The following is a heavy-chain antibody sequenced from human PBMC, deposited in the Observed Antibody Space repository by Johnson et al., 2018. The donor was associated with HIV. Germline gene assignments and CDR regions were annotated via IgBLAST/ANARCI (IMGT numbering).Heavy chain of an antibody. CDR3: ARAHDAFDI. Sequence: VQLVESGGGLVQPGGSLRLSCAASGFTVSSNYMSWVRQAPGKGLEWLGRIKSKTDGGTTDYAAPVKGRFTISRDDSKNTLYLQMNSLRAEDTAVYYCARAHDAFDIWGQGTMVTVSS. V-gene: IGHV3-15*01. J-gene: IGHJ3*02. CDR1: GFTVSSNY. CDR2: IKSKTDGGTT.